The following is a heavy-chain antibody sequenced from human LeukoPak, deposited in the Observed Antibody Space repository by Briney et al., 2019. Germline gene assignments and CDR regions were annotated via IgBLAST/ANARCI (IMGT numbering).Heavy chain of an antibody. J-gene: IGHJ6*02. CDR2: IYPGDSDT. CDR1: GYSFTSYW. CDR3: ARGHSSSWHQYYYYGMDV. V-gene: IGHV5-51*01. D-gene: IGHD6-13*01. Sequence: GESLQISCKGSGYSFTSYWIGWVRQLPGKGLEWMGIIYPGDSDTRYSPSFQGQVAISADKSISTAYLQWSSLKASDTAMYYCARGHSSSWHQYYYYGMDVWGQGTTVTVSS.